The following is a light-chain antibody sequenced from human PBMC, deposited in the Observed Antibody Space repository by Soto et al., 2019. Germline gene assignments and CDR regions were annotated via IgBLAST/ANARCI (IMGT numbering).Light chain of an antibody. J-gene: IGKJ4*02. Sequence: PKERATLSCRASRSVRSNLAWYQQKPGQAPRLLISGASTRAAGITDRFSGSGSGTEFTLTISSLQAEDGTVYYCQLYAYWLDTFGEGSKVDIK. CDR3: QLYAYWLDT. V-gene: IGKV3-15*01. CDR1: RSVRSN. CDR2: GAS.